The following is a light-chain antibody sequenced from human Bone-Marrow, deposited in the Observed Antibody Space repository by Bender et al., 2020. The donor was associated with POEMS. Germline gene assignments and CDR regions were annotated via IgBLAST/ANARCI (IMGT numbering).Light chain of an antibody. V-gene: IGLV3-1*01. J-gene: IGLJ1*01. CDR1: KLEDRF. CDR2: QDD. Sequence: SFGLTQPPSVSVSPGQTATISCSEDKLEDRFVCWYQQKPGQSPTLVIYQDDKRPSGIPERFSGSNSGHTATLTISGTQAMDEGDYYCQAWDSSTATYVFGTGPKVPVL. CDR3: QAWDSSTATYV.